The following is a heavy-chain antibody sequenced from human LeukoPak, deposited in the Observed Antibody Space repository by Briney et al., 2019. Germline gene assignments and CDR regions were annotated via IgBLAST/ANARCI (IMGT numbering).Heavy chain of an antibody. CDR3: ARGVEMATIYLYSYYFDY. J-gene: IGHJ4*02. Sequence: SETLSLTCTVSGGSISSYYWSWIRQPPGKGLEWIGYIYYSGSTNYNPSLKSRVTISVDTSKNQFSLKLSSVTAADTAVYYCARGVEMATIYLYSYYFDYWGQGTLVTVSS. CDR2: IYYSGST. D-gene: IGHD5-24*01. V-gene: IGHV4-59*01. CDR1: GGSISSYY.